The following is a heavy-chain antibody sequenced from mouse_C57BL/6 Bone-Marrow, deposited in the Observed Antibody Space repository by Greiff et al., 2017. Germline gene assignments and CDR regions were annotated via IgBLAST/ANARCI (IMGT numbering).Heavy chain of an antibody. J-gene: IGHJ2*01. CDR1: GFTFSSYA. CDR3: ARAILITTVVAGDY. D-gene: IGHD1-1*01. Sequence: EVQGVESGGGLVKPGGSLKLSCAASGFTFSSYAMSWVRQTPEKRLEWVATISDGGSYTYYPDNVKGRFTISRDNAKNNLYLQMSHLKSEDTAMYYCARAILITTVVAGDYWGQGTTLTVSS. CDR2: ISDGGSYT. V-gene: IGHV5-4*01.